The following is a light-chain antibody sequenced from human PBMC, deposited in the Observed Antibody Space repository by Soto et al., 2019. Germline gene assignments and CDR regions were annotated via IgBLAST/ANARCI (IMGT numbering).Light chain of an antibody. CDR3: LQHNSYPWP. Sequence: DIQMTQSPSSLSASVGDRVTITCRASQAIRNDLVWYHQKTGKTPKYLIYAASSLQSGVPSRFSGSRSGTEFTLTISSLQPEDFTTFYCLQHNSYPWPFGQGTKVEIK. CDR1: QAIRND. V-gene: IGKV1-17*01. CDR2: AAS. J-gene: IGKJ1*01.